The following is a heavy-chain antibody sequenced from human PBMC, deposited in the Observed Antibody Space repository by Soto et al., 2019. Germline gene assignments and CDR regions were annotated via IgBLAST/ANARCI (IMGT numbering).Heavy chain of an antibody. Sequence: SVKVSCKASGGTFSSYAISWVRQAPGQGLEWMGGIIPIFGTANYAQKFQGRVTITADESTSTADMELSSLRSEDTAVYYCARRSYYDSSGYYYPIDYWGQGTLVTVSS. J-gene: IGHJ4*02. V-gene: IGHV1-69*13. CDR1: GGTFSSYA. CDR3: ARRSYYDSSGYYYPIDY. D-gene: IGHD3-22*01. CDR2: IIPIFGTA.